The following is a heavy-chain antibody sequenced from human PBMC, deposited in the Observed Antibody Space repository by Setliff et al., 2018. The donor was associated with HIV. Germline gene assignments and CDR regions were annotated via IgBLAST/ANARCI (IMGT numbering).Heavy chain of an antibody. CDR1: GYTFRNYA. CDR3: ARDSCTGTSCNVFDY. D-gene: IGHD2-2*01. V-gene: IGHV1-3*01. Sequence: GASVKVSCKASGYTFRNYAVHWVRQAPGQRLEWMGWINAGNGNTKYTQKLQGRVTVTADTSTSTAYMELRSLRSDDTAVYYCARDSCTGTSCNVFDYWGQGTLVTVSS. J-gene: IGHJ4*02. CDR2: INAGNGNT.